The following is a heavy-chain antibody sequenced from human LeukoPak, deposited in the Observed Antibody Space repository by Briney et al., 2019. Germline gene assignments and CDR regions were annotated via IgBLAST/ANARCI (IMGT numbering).Heavy chain of an antibody. CDR3: AGLVGYCSSASCPNWFDP. CDR2: IYYSGST. J-gene: IGHJ5*02. Sequence: SETLSLTCTVSGGSISSSSYYWGWIRQPPGKGLERIGSIYYSGSTYYNPSPKSRVTISVDTSKNQFSLKLSSVTAADTAVYYCAGLVGYCSSASCPNWFDPWGQGTLVTVSS. V-gene: IGHV4-39*07. D-gene: IGHD2-2*01. CDR1: GGSISSSSYY.